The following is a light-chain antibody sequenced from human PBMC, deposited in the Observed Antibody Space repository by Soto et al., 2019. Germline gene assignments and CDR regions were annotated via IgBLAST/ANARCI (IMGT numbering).Light chain of an antibody. CDR1: QSINSW. V-gene: IGKV1-5*03. CDR3: QQYKSYPWT. J-gene: IGKJ1*01. CDR2: ETS. Sequence: DIQMTQSPSTLSASVGGRVTITCRASQSINSWLAWYQQKPGKAPQLLIYETSSLESGVPSRFSGSGSGTESTLTISSLQPDDFATYYCQQYKSYPWTFGQGTKVEIK.